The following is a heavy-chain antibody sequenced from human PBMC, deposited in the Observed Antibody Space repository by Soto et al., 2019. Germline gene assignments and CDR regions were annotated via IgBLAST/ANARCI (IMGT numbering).Heavy chain of an antibody. Sequence: QVQLVQSGVEVKKPGASMKISCRTSGYTFTNYAINWVRQAPGQGLEWVAWISTQSGTTKYEQRLQGRVTVTTDTSTSTAYMELRNLRSDDTALYYCARGGYKDSWGQGTLVTVSS. CDR3: ARGGYKDS. V-gene: IGHV1-18*01. J-gene: IGHJ4*02. D-gene: IGHD5-12*01. CDR2: ISTQSGTT. CDR1: GYTFTNYA.